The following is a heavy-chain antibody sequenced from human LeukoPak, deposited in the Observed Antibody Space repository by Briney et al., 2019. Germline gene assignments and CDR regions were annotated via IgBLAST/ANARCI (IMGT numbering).Heavy chain of an antibody. V-gene: IGHV3-21*01. J-gene: IGHJ4*02. CDR1: GFTFSTYA. Sequence: GGSLRLSCAASGFTFSTYAMSWVRQAPGKGLEWVSSILISSTNIHYTDSVRGRFTISRDSAKNSLYLQINSLRAEDTAVYYCARGGARRDGYNYFDSWGPGTLVTVSS. CDR3: ARGGARRDGYNYFDS. CDR2: ILISSTNI. D-gene: IGHD5-24*01.